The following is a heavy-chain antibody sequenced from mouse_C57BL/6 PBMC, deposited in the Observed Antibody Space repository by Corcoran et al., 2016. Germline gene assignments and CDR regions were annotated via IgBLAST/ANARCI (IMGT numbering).Heavy chain of an antibody. CDR1: GYTFTDYY. Sequence: EVQLRQSGPELVKPGASVKISCKASGYTFTDYYMNWVKQSHGKSLEWIGDINPNNGGTSYNQKFKGKATLTVDKSSSTAYMELRSLTSEDSAVYYCAHYDGYYYFDYWGQGTTLTVSS. D-gene: IGHD2-3*01. CDR3: AHYDGYYYFDY. V-gene: IGHV1-26*01. CDR2: INPNNGGT. J-gene: IGHJ2*01.